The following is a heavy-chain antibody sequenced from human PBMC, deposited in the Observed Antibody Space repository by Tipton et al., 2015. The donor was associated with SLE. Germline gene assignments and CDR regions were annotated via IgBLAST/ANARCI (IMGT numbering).Heavy chain of an antibody. CDR1: GDSISSSNYY. CDR3: AGGFYESWSGYYSSGSRPLPPDY. Sequence: PGLVKPSETLSLTCTVSGDSISSSNYYWSWIRQPPGKGLEYIGYIYYSGTTYYNPSLKSRITISIDTFKNLLSLSLSSVTAADTAVYYCAGGFYESWSGYYSSGSRPLPPDYWGQGALVTVSS. CDR2: IYYSGTT. J-gene: IGHJ4*02. D-gene: IGHD3-3*01. V-gene: IGHV4-30-4*01.